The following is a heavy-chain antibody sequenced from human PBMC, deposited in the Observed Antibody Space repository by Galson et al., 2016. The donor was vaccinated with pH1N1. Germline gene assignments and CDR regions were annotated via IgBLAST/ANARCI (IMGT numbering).Heavy chain of an antibody. CDR2: IKHDGSAK. D-gene: IGHD3-9*01. V-gene: IGHV3-7*05. CDR1: GFSFSTYW. Sequence: SLRLSCAASGFSFSTYWMTWVRQAPGKGLEWVANIKHDGSAKYFVDSVKGRFTISRDNANNSVSLQMNSLRAEETAVYYCARDLGSTGYLKYWGQGALVIVSS. J-gene: IGHJ4*02. CDR3: ARDLGSTGYLKY.